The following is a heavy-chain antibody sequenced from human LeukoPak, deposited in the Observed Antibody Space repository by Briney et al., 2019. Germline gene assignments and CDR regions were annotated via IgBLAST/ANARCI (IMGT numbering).Heavy chain of an antibody. Sequence: ASVKVSCKASGYTFTGYYMHWVRQAPGQGLEWMGRINPNSGGTNYAQKFQGRVTMTRGTSISTAYMELSRLRSDDTAVYYCASYYYDSSGYYYLYFQHWGQGTLVTVSS. V-gene: IGHV1-2*06. CDR1: GYTFTGYY. D-gene: IGHD3-22*01. CDR3: ASYYYDSSGYYYLYFQH. CDR2: INPNSGGT. J-gene: IGHJ1*01.